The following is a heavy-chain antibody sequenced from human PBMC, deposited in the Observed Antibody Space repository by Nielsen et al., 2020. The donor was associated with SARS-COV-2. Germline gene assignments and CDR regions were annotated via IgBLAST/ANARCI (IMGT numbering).Heavy chain of an antibody. V-gene: IGHV3-9*01. CDR3: AKDVSSSWYNKLEESAGYYYYGMDV. D-gene: IGHD6-13*01. Sequence: PGKGLEWVSGVSWDSDRIGYAESVKGRFTISRDNAKNSLYLQMNSLRAEDTAVYYCAKDVSSSWYNKLEESAGYYYYGMDVWGQGTTVTVSS. J-gene: IGHJ6*02. CDR2: VSWDSDRI.